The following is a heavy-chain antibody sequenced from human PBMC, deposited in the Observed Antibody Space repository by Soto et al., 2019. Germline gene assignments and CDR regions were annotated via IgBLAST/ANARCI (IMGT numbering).Heavy chain of an antibody. Sequence: QVQLVQSGAEVKKPGASVKVSCEASGYSFISHHMLWVRQAPGQGLEWMGIINPSGGGTRYAQKFPYMVTMTRDTSRSTIYVQLTGLRSEDTAVYYCARHTQFFCSGGSCSGSMGVWGQGTKVTVSS. CDR2: INPSGGGT. V-gene: IGHV1-46*01. CDR1: GYSFISHH. J-gene: IGHJ6*01. D-gene: IGHD2-15*01. CDR3: ARHTQFFCSGGSCSGSMGV.